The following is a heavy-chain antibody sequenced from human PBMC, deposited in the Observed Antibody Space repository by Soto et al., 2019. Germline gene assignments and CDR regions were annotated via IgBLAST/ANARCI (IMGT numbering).Heavy chain of an antibody. CDR1: GFTFSSYA. V-gene: IGHV3-23*01. CDR2: ISGSGGST. J-gene: IGHJ4*02. Sequence: GGSLRLSYAASGFTFSSYAMSWVRQAPGKGLEWVSAISGSGGSTYYADSVKGRFTISRDNSKNTLYLQMNSLRAEDTAVYYCAKGGLWFGESFDYWGQGTLVTVSS. D-gene: IGHD3-10*01. CDR3: AKGGLWFGESFDY.